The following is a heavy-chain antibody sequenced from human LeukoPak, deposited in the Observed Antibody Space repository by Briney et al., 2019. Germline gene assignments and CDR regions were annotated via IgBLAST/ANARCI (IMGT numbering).Heavy chain of an antibody. CDR3: AREDIVVVPAALPNYYCYYMDV. CDR1: GFIFSTYW. Sequence: PGGSLRLSCTASGFIFSTYWMHWVRQAPGKGLVWVSRINSVGSSTNYADSVKGRFTISRDNSKNTLYLQMNSLRAEDTAVYFCAREDIVVVPAALPNYYCYYMDVWGKGTTVTVSS. J-gene: IGHJ6*03. V-gene: IGHV3-74*01. D-gene: IGHD2-2*01. CDR2: INSVGSST.